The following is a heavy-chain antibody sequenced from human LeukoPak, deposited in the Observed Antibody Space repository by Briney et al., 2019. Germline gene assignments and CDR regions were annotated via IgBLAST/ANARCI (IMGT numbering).Heavy chain of an antibody. CDR1: GFTFSSYA. CDR2: ISGSGGST. CDR3: AKDMVVSERWEPLHSFDY. V-gene: IGHV3-23*01. J-gene: IGHJ4*02. D-gene: IGHD1-26*01. Sequence: GGSLRLSCAASGFTFSSYAMSWVRQAPGKGLEWVSGISGSGGSTYYADSVKARFTISRDNSKNTLYLQMNSLRAEDTAVYYCAKDMVVSERWEPLHSFDYWGQGTLVTVSS.